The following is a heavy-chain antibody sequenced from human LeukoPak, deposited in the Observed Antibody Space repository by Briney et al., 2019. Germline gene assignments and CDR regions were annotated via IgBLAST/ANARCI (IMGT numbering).Heavy chain of an antibody. CDR3: ARGYSSSWAYRN. J-gene: IGHJ4*02. CDR1: EFTVSSNH. V-gene: IGHV3-66*01. CDR2: IYSGGST. Sequence: GGSLRLPCAASEFTVSSNHMSWVRQAPGKGLEWVSIIYSGGSTYYADSVKGRFTISRDNSKNTLYLQMNSLGAEDTAVYYCARGYSSSWAYRNWGQGTLVTVSS. D-gene: IGHD6-13*01.